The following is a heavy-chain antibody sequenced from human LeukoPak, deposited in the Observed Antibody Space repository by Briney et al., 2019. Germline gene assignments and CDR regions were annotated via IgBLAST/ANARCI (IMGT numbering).Heavy chain of an antibody. Sequence: GGSLRLSCAASGFTFSSYSMNWVRQAPGKGLEWVSSISSSSSYIYYADSVKGRFTISRDNAKNSLYLQMNSLRAEDTAVYYCAKDMVRGVIIPYYFDYWGQGTLVTVSS. CDR2: ISSSSSYI. V-gene: IGHV3-21*04. J-gene: IGHJ4*02. D-gene: IGHD3-10*01. CDR3: AKDMVRGVIIPYYFDY. CDR1: GFTFSSYS.